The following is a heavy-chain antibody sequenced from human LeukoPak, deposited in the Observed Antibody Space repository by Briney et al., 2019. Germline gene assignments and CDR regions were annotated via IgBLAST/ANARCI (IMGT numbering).Heavy chain of an antibody. D-gene: IGHD3-10*01. Sequence: SETLSLTCTVSGGSISSYYWSWIRQPPGKGLEWIGYIYYSGSTNYNPSLKSRVTISVDTSKNQFSLKLSSVTAADTAVYYCARGGLLWFGSVPYFDYWGQGTLVTVSS. CDR2: IYYSGST. J-gene: IGHJ4*02. CDR3: ARGGLLWFGSVPYFDY. V-gene: IGHV4-59*12. CDR1: GGSISSYY.